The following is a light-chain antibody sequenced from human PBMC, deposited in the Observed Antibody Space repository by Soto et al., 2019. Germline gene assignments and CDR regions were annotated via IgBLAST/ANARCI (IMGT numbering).Light chain of an antibody. CDR2: ETS. CDR3: QQYNSYSWT. CDR1: QSVNRW. V-gene: IGKV1-5*03. Sequence: DIQMTQSPSTLSASVGDRVTITRPASQSVNRWLAWYQQKRGKAPKLMIYETSSLESGVPSRFGGSGSGTEFTLTISSLQPDDVAIYYCQQYNSYSWTFGQGTKVDIK. J-gene: IGKJ1*01.